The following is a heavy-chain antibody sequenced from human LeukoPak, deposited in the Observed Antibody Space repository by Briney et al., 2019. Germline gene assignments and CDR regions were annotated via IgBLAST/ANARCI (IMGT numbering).Heavy chain of an antibody. CDR1: GYSFTSYW. Sequence: GESLKISCKGSGYSFTSYWIGWVRQMPGKGLEWMGIIYPGDSDTRYSPSFQGQVTISADKSISTAYLQWSSLKASDTAMYYCARLRFELLNYGGNSEGLYYFDYWGQGTLVTVSS. CDR3: ARLRFELLNYGGNSEGLYYFDY. CDR2: IYPGDSDT. V-gene: IGHV5-51*01. J-gene: IGHJ4*02. D-gene: IGHD4-23*01.